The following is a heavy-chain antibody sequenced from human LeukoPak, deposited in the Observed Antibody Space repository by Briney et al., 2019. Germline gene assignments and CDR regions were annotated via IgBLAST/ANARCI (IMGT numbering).Heavy chain of an antibody. CDR2: IIPILGIA. V-gene: IGHV1-69*04. CDR1: GGTFSSYA. CDR3: ASNGGMTTVTTSATFDI. J-gene: IGHJ3*02. D-gene: IGHD4-11*01. Sequence: ASVKVSCKASGGTFSSYAISWVRQAPGRGLEWMGRIIPILGIANYAQKFQGRVTITADKSTSTAYMELSSLRSEDTAVYYCASNGGMTTVTTSATFDIWGQGTTVTVSS.